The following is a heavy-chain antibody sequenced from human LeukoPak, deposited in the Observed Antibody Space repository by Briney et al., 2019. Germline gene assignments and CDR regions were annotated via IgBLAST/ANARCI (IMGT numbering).Heavy chain of an antibody. CDR2: IYYSGST. D-gene: IGHD3-10*01. CDR1: GGSISSGDYY. CDR3: ARGDTMAHFDY. Sequence: SQTLSLTCTVSGGSISSGDYYWSWIRQPPGKGLGWIGYIYYSGSTYYNPSLKSRVTISVDTSKNQFSLKLSSVTAADTAVYYCARGDTMAHFDYWGQGTLVTVSS. V-gene: IGHV4-30-4*01. J-gene: IGHJ4*02.